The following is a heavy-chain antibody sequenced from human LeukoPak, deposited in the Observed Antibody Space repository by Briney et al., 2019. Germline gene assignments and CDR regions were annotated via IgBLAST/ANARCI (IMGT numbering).Heavy chain of an antibody. Sequence: GGSLRLSCAASGFTFSSYAMHWVRQAPGKGLEYVSAISSNGGSTYYANSVKGRFTISRDNSKNTLYLQMGSLRAEDMAVYYCARWRYGYGYWGQGTLVTVSS. CDR1: GFTFSSYA. CDR3: ARWRYGYGY. CDR2: ISSNGGST. D-gene: IGHD5-18*01. J-gene: IGHJ4*02. V-gene: IGHV3-64*01.